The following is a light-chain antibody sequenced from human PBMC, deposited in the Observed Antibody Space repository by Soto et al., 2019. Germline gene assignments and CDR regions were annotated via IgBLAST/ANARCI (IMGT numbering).Light chain of an antibody. Sequence: QSVLTQPPSVSGAPGQRVTISCTGSSSNIGAGYDVHWYQQVPGTAPKLLIYGNSNRPSGVPDRFSGSKSDTSASLAITGLQAEDEADYYCQSYDSILSGGVFGGGTKLTVL. V-gene: IGLV1-40*01. CDR1: SSNIGAGYD. CDR2: GNS. J-gene: IGLJ2*01. CDR3: QSYDSILSGGV.